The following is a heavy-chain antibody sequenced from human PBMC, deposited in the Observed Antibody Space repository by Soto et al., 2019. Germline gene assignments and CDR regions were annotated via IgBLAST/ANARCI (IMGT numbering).Heavy chain of an antibody. CDR2: IIPIFGTA. D-gene: IGHD3-3*01. J-gene: IGHJ4*02. Sequence: SVKVSCKASGGTFSSYAISWVRQAPGQGLEWMGGIIPIFGTANYAQKFQGRVTITADKSTSTAYMELSSLSSEDTAVYYWARDYVTIYEVVIIFGYWGQGTLVTVSS. CDR1: GGTFSSYA. V-gene: IGHV1-69*06. CDR3: ARDYVTIYEVVIIFGY.